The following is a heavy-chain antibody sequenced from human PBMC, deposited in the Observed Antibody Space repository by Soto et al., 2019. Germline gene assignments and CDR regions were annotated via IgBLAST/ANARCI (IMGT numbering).Heavy chain of an antibody. CDR3: ATYGNYDFWSGYYYFDY. CDR1: GGSISSYY. Sequence: PSETLSLTCTVSGGSISSYYWSWIRQPPGKGLEWIGYIYYSGSTNYNPSLKSRVTISVDTSKNQFSLKLSSMTAADTAVYYCATYGNYDFWSGYYYFDYWGHGTLVTVS. CDR2: IYYSGST. V-gene: IGHV4-59*08. D-gene: IGHD3-3*01. J-gene: IGHJ4*01.